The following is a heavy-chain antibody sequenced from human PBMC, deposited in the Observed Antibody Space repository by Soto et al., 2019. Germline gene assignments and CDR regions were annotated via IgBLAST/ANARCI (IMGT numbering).Heavy chain of an antibody. CDR3: ATGGRHNAWTNQALFDP. D-gene: IGHD2-8*01. CDR1: GFTFSNFA. Sequence: GGSLRLSCAASGFTFSNFAMTWVRQAPGEGLEWVSSISGTDDYTYSAESVKGRFTMSIDYAVTTWSIHSQNLRADDTAVYSCATGGRHNAWTNQALFDPWGLGTLGTVAS. CDR2: ISGTDDYT. J-gene: IGHJ5*02. V-gene: IGHV3-23*01.